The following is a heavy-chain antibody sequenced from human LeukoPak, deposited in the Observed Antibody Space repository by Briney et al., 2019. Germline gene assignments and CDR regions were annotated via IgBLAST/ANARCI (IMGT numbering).Heavy chain of an antibody. J-gene: IGHJ6*02. CDR3: ARVGGIGYYYGMDV. CDR2: MNPNSGNT. V-gene: IGHV1-8*01. Sequence: ASVKVSCKASGYTFTSYDINWVRQATGQGLEWMGWMNPNSGNTGYAQKFRGRVTMTRNTSISTAYMELSSLRSEDTAVYYCARVGGIGYYYGMDVWGQGTTVTVSS. CDR1: GYTFTSYD. D-gene: IGHD3-16*01.